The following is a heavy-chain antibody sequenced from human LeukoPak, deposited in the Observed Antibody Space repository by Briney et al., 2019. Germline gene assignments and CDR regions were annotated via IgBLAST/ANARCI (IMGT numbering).Heavy chain of an antibody. CDR2: MNPNSGYT. CDR1: GYTFTSHD. Sequence: ASVKVSCKASGYTFTSHDINWVRQATGQGLEWMGWMNPNSGYTGYEQKFQGRVTMTRDTSTSTAYMELSSLRSEDTAVYYCARGGSSYNDEHEEFDYWGQGTVVTVSS. J-gene: IGHJ4*02. D-gene: IGHD3-22*01. CDR3: ARGGSSYNDEHEEFDY. V-gene: IGHV1-8*01.